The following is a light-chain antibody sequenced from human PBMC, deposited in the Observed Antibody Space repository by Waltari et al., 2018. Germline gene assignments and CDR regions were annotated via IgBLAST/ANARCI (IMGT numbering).Light chain of an antibody. V-gene: IGLV1-47*01. Sequence: QSVLTQPPSASETPGQRVTIPCPGRIANPASNYLYWYQQLPGTAPKLLIYRNNQRPSGVPDRFSASKSGTSASLAIDGLRSEDEAIYYCASWDDSHYVFGPGTQVTVL. CDR1: IANPASNY. J-gene: IGLJ1*01. CDR2: RNN. CDR3: ASWDDSHYV.